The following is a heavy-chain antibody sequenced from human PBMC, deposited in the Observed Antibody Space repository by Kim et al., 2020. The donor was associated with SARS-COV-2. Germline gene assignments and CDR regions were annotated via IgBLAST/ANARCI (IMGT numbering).Heavy chain of an antibody. CDR3: ARVTLTKYSSRRTSWFDP. CDR1: GGSISSYY. V-gene: IGHV4-59*01. Sequence: SETLSLTCTVSGGSISSYYWSWIRQPPGKGLEWIGYIYYSGSTNYNPSLKSRVTISVDTSKNQFSLKLSSVTAADTAVYYCARVTLTKYSSRRTSWFDPWGQGTLVTVSS. J-gene: IGHJ5*02. D-gene: IGHD6-13*01. CDR2: IYYSGST.